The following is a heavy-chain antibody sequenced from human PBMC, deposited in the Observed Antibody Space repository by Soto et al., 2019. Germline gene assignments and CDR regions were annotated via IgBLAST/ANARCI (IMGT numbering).Heavy chain of an antibody. CDR2: IHAASGDT. J-gene: IGHJ4*02. CDR1: GYSSGNYA. CDR3: ARDLGGWPDY. Sequence: ASVKVSCKASGYSSGNYAMHWVRLAPGQRLEWMGWIHAASGDTGYSQRFQDRVTISRDTSASAPYMELISLRSEDTAVYYCARDLGGWPDYWGQGTLVTVSS. V-gene: IGHV1-3*01. D-gene: IGHD2-15*01.